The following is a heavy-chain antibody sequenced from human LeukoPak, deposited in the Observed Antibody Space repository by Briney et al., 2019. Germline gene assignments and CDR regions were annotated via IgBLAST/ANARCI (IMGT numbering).Heavy chain of an antibody. J-gene: IGHJ4*02. Sequence: ASVKVSCKASGYTFTAYYIHWVRQAPGQGLEWMGWISPNSGDTKYSQKFQGRVTMTRDTSISTTYMELSGLTSDDTAVYYCARGYYDSGGPRLDYWGQGTLVTVSS. V-gene: IGHV1-2*02. CDR2: ISPNSGDT. CDR1: GYTFTAYY. CDR3: ARGYYDSGGPRLDY. D-gene: IGHD3-22*01.